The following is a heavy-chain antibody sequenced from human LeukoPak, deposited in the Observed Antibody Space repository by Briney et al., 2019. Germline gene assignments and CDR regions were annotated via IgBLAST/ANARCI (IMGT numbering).Heavy chain of an antibody. CDR2: ISGSGDNT. CDR1: GFTFSSYA. J-gene: IGHJ4*02. D-gene: IGHD3-22*01. V-gene: IGHV3-23*01. CDR3: AKGSYYGSSGSFYFDY. Sequence: GGSLRLSCAASGFTFSSYAMSWVRQAPGKGLEWVSGISGSGDNTYYADSVKGRFTISRDNSKNTLYVQVNSLGTEDTAAYYCAKGSYYGSSGSFYFDYWGQGTLVTVSS.